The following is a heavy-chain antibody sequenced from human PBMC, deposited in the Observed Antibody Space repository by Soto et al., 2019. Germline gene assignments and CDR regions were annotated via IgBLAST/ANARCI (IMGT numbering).Heavy chain of an antibody. CDR2: IYYSGST. CDR3: ARGRDYYGPGRAPPTHWFDP. J-gene: IGHJ5*02. V-gene: IGHV4-31*03. Sequence: QVQLQESGPGLVKPSQTLSLTCTVSGGSISSGGYYWSWIRQHPGKGLEWIGYIYYSGSTYYNPSRKSRVTLSVDTSKNQFSLKLSFVTAADTAVYYCARGRDYYGPGRAPPTHWFDPWGQGTLVAVSS. CDR1: GGSISSGGYY. D-gene: IGHD3-10*01.